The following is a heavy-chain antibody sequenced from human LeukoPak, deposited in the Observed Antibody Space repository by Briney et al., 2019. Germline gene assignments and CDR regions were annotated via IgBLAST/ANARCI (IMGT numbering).Heavy chain of an antibody. J-gene: IGHJ4*02. CDR1: GFTFSSYA. Sequence: GGSLRLSCAASGFTFSSYAMSWVRQAPGKGLEWVSAFSGSGGSTYYADSVKGRFTISRDNSKNTVYLQMNSLRAEDTAVYYCAKLEWLVRSCFDYWGQGTLVTVSS. D-gene: IGHD6-19*01. V-gene: IGHV3-23*01. CDR3: AKLEWLVRSCFDY. CDR2: FSGSGGST.